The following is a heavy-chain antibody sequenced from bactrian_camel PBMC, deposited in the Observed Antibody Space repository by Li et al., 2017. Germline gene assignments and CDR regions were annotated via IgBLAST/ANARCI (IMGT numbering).Heavy chain of an antibody. V-gene: IGHV3S1*01. CDR2: IDTGDGST. D-gene: IGHD5*01. CDR1: GYTFNTY. CDR3: TPGVY. J-gene: IGHJ4*01. Sequence: VQLVESGGGSVQTGESLKLSCTASGYTFNTYSWFRQAPGKEREGVAAIDTGDGSTYYLNSVEGRFTISRDNAKNTINLELNSLKTEDTAMYYCTPGVYWGQGTQVTVS.